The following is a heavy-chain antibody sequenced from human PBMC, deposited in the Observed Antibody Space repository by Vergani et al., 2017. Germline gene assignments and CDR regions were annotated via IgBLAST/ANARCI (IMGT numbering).Heavy chain of an antibody. CDR3: ARDSPYYDSSGYQSGMDV. V-gene: IGHV4-4*07. J-gene: IGHJ6*02. CDR1: GGSISSYY. Sequence: QVQLQESGPGLVKPSDTLSLTCTVSGGSISSYYWSWIRQPAGKGLEWIGRIYTSGSTNYNPSLKSRVTMSVDTSKNQFSLKLSSVTAADTAVYYCARDSPYYDSSGYQSGMDVWGQGTTVTVSS. D-gene: IGHD3-22*01. CDR2: IYTSGST.